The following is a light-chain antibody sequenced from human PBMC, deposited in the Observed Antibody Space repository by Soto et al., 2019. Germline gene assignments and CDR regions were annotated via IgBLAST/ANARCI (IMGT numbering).Light chain of an antibody. CDR2: ETS. V-gene: IGKV3-11*01. CDR3: QVRTDWPPFKYT. J-gene: IGKJ2*01. Sequence: EIVLTQSPASLSLSAGERVTLSCRASQSVDTMVAWYQQQVGRTPRLLIYETSNRATGVPGRFSGSGSGTDFTLNISRLEPEDFAVYFFQVRTDWPPFKYTFGQGTKLEV. CDR1: QSVDTM.